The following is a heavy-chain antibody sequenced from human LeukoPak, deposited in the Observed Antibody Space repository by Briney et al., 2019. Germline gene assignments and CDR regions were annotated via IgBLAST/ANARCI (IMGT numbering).Heavy chain of an antibody. CDR2: IYYSGST. CDR3: ARHIRGYSYGPFDY. D-gene: IGHD5-18*01. V-gene: IGHV4-59*08. Sequence: SETLSLTCTVSGGSISSYYWSWIRQPPGKGLEWVGYIYYSGSTNYNPSLKSRVTISVDTSKNQFSLKLTSVTAADTAVYYCARHIRGYSYGPFDYWGQGSLVIVSS. J-gene: IGHJ4*02. CDR1: GGSISSYY.